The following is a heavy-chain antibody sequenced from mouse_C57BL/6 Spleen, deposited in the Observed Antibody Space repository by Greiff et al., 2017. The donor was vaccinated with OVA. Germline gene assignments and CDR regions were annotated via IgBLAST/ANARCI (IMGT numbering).Heavy chain of an antibody. CDR1: GYTFTSYG. J-gene: IGHJ3*01. CDR3: AGYSNLFAY. CDR2: IYPRSGNT. V-gene: IGHV1-81*01. Sequence: VKLVESGAELARPGASVKLSCKASGYTFTSYGISWVKQRTGQGLEWIGEIYPRSGNTYYNEKFKGKATLTADKSSSTAYMELRSLTSEDSAVYFCAGYSNLFAYWGQGTLVTVSA. D-gene: IGHD2-5*01.